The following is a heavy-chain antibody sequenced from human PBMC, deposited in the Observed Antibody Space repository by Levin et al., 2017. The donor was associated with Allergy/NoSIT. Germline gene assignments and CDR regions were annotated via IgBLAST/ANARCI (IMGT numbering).Heavy chain of an antibody. CDR3: ATVVDFGLEPSFDY. Sequence: ASVKVSCKVSGYTLTELSMHWVRQAPGKGLEWMGGFDPEDGETIYAQKFQGRVTMTEDTSTDTAYMELSSLRSEDTAVYYCATVVDFGLEPSFDYWGQGTLVTVSS. CDR1: GYTLTELS. CDR2: FDPEDGET. J-gene: IGHJ4*02. V-gene: IGHV1-24*01. D-gene: IGHD3/OR15-3a*01.